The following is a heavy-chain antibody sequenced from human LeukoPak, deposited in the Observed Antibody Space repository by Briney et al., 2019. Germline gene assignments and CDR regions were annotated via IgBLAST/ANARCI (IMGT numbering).Heavy chain of an antibody. D-gene: IGHD2-15*01. V-gene: IGHV4-30-2*01. CDR2: ISHIGST. Sequence: SETLSLTCAASGGSISSGGYSWDWIRQPPGKGLEWIGYISHIGSTYYNPSLRSRVTISIDRPKNQFSLKLSSVTAADTAVYYCARGKVVAAAYFDYWGQGTLVTVSS. J-gene: IGHJ4*02. CDR3: ARGKVVAAAYFDY. CDR1: GGSISSGGYS.